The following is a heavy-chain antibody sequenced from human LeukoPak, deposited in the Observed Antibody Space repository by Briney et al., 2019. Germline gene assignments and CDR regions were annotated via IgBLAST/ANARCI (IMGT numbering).Heavy chain of an antibody. CDR2: ISGSGGST. J-gene: IGHJ4*02. V-gene: IGHV3-23*01. CDR3: AKGSRPRYYGSGSYYKEPLADY. D-gene: IGHD3-10*01. Sequence: GGSLRLSCAASGFTFSSYAMSWVRQAPGQGLEWVSAISGSGGSTYYADSVKGRFTISRDNSKNTLYLQMNSLRAEDTAVYYCAKGSRPRYYGSGSYYKEPLADYWGQGTLVTVSS. CDR1: GFTFSSYA.